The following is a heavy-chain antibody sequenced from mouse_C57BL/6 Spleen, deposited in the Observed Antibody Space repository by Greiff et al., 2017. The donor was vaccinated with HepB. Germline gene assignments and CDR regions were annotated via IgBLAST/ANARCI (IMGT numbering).Heavy chain of an antibody. CDR2: ILPGSGST. V-gene: IGHV1-9*01. D-gene: IGHD2-5*01. CDR3: ARLYSNYPFGY. CDR1: GYTFTGYW. J-gene: IGHJ2*01. Sequence: VQLQQSGAELMKPGASVKLSCKATGYTFTGYWIAWVKQRPGHGLEWIGEILPGSGSTNYNEKFKGKATFTADTTTNTAYMQRSSLTTEDSAICSSARLYSNYPFGYWGQGTTLTVSS.